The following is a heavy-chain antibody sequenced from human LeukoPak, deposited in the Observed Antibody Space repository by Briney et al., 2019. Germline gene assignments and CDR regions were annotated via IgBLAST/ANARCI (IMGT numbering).Heavy chain of an antibody. Sequence: GGSLRLSCAASGFTFSRYAMSWVRQAPEKGLEWVSTISGSGGGTYYADSVKGRFTISRDDSKNTLYLQMNSLRAEDTAVYYCAKDSLGGPDYWGQGTLVTVSS. D-gene: IGHD2-15*01. CDR3: AKDSLGGPDY. CDR1: GFTFSRYA. V-gene: IGHV3-23*01. CDR2: ISGSGGGT. J-gene: IGHJ4*02.